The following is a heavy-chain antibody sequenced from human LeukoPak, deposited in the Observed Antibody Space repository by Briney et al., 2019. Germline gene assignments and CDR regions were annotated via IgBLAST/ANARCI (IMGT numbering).Heavy chain of an antibody. CDR1: GFTFSDYY. V-gene: IGHV3-11*01. CDR2: ISGSGTTI. Sequence: GGSLRLSCAVSGFTFSDYYMSWIRQAPGKGLECISYISGSGTTIYYADSVRGRFTISRDNAKNSLSLQMNSLRAEDTAVYYCAREGRGYRGLDYWGQGTLVTVSS. J-gene: IGHJ4*02. D-gene: IGHD3-22*01. CDR3: AREGRGYRGLDY.